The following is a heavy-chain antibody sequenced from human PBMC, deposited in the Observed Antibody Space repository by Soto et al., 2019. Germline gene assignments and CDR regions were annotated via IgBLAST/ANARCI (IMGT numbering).Heavy chain of an antibody. Sequence: QVQLVQSGAEVKKPGSSVKVSCKASGGTFSIYTISWVRQAPGQGLEWMGGSANSAQKFQGRLTVTADESTSTVYLELSSLTSDDTAVYYCAREGPPEIAWFDPWGQGILVSVSS. CDR3: AREGPPEIAWFDP. CDR2: SA. D-gene: IGHD2-21*01. V-gene: IGHV1-69*01. J-gene: IGHJ5*02. CDR1: GGTFSIYT.